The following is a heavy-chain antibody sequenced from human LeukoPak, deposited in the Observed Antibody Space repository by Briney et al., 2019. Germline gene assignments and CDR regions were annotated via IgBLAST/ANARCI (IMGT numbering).Heavy chain of an antibody. V-gene: IGHV3-74*01. J-gene: IGHJ4*02. CDR3: ARDFLKQCSDY. CDR2: INGDGSST. D-gene: IGHD6-19*01. Sequence: SGGSLRLSCAASGFTFSSYWMHWVRQAPGKGLVWVSRINGDGSSTSYADSVKGRFTISRDNAKNTLYLQMNSLRAEDTAVYYCARDFLKQCSDYWGQGTLVTVSS. CDR1: GFTFSSYW.